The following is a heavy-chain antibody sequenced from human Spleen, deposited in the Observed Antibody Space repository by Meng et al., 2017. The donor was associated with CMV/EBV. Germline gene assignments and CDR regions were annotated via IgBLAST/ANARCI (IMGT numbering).Heavy chain of an antibody. CDR3: ARVWGYTGCDLTGLTLYY. CDR2: INPKSGDT. D-gene: IGHD5-12*01. V-gene: IGHV1-2*02. Sequence: TFSDYSIPWVRQDPGHELEWMGWINPKSGDTNYAQEFHDRVTLTRDTSISTAYMELDSLRSNDTAMYYCARVWGYTGCDLTGLTLYYWGRGTLVTVSS. J-gene: IGHJ4*02. CDR1: TFSDYS.